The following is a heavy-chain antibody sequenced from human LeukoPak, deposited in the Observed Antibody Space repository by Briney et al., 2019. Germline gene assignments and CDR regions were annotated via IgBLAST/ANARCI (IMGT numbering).Heavy chain of an antibody. J-gene: IGHJ4*02. D-gene: IGHD3-22*01. CDR2: IYYSGST. Sequence: SETLSLTRTVSGGSISSYYWSWIRQPPGKGLEWIGYIYYSGSTNYNPSLKSRVTISVDTSKNQFSLKLSSVTAADTAVYYCARVTYYYDSSGYYYGYYFDYWGQGTLVTVSS. CDR3: ARVTYYYDSSGYYYGYYFDY. CDR1: GGSISSYY. V-gene: IGHV4-59*01.